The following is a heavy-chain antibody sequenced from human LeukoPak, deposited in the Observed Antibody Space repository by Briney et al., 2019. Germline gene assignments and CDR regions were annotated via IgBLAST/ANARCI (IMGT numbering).Heavy chain of an antibody. D-gene: IGHD3-16*01. CDR2: MNQDGSEI. V-gene: IGHV3-7*01. J-gene: IGHJ6*02. Sequence: PGGSLRLSCVGSGFTFSRYWLNWVRQAPGKGLEWVANMNQDGSEIYYLDSVKGRFTISRDNAKNSVYLQMNSLRAEDTAVYYCARDRPPWGYYGMDVWGQGTTVTVSS. CDR3: ARDRPPWGYYGMDV. CDR1: GFTFSRYW.